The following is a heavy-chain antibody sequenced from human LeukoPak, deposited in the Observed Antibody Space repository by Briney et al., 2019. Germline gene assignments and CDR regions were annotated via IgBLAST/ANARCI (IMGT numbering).Heavy chain of an antibody. D-gene: IGHD1-26*01. CDR1: GFSISSGYY. CDR3: ARIRSRKWGFDY. V-gene: IGHV4-38-2*02. Sequence: PSETLSLTCNVSGFSISSGYYWGWIRQPPGKGLEWIGSIYHSGSTYCNPSLKSRVTISVDASKNQFSLKVSSVTAADTAVYYCARIRSRKWGFDYWGQGTLVTVSS. CDR2: IYHSGST. J-gene: IGHJ4*02.